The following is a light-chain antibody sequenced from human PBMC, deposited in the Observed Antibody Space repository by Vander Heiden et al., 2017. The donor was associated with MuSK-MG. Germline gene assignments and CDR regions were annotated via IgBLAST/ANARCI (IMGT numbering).Light chain of an antibody. Sequence: QSALTQPASVSGSPARSITIFCSGASSDVGSYNLVSWYQHHPGNAPNLVIYEVTKRPSGVSPRFSASKSGNTASLTISGLQAEDEADYYCCSYAGGSTLVFGGGTRVTVL. CDR1: SSDVGSYNL. J-gene: IGLJ3*02. CDR2: EVT. CDR3: CSYAGGSTLV. V-gene: IGLV2-23*02.